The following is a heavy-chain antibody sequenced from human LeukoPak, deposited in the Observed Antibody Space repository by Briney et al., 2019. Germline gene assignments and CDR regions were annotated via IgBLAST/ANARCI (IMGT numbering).Heavy chain of an antibody. D-gene: IGHD4-11*01. J-gene: IGHJ6*03. Sequence: SETLSLTCTVSGGSISSSSYYWGWIRQPPGKGLEWIGSIYYSGSTYYNPSLKSRVTISVDTSKNQFSLKLSSVTAADTAVYYCARGLQRGYYYYYMDVWGKGTTATVSS. CDR2: IYYSGST. CDR3: ARGLQRGYYYYYMDV. CDR1: GGSISSSSYY. V-gene: IGHV4-39*07.